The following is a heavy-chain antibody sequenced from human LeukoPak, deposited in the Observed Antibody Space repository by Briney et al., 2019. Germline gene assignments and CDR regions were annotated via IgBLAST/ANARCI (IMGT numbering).Heavy chain of an antibody. Sequence: PGRSLRLSCAASGFTFDDYAMHWVRQAPGKGLEWVSGISWNSGSIGYADSVKGRFTISRDNSKNTLYLQMNSLRAEDTAVYYCAKEGGYSSSWYYFDYWGQGTLVTVSS. V-gene: IGHV3-9*01. CDR2: ISWNSGSI. CDR3: AKEGGYSSSWYYFDY. D-gene: IGHD6-13*01. CDR1: GFTFDDYA. J-gene: IGHJ4*02.